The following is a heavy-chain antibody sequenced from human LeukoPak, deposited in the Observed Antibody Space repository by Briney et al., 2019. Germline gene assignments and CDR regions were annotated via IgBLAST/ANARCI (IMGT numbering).Heavy chain of an antibody. CDR2: IKPDGSEK. J-gene: IGHJ2*01. Sequence: GGSLRLSCAASGFTFRTYWTGWVRQAPGKGLEWVANIKPDGSEKYYVDSVKGRFTISRDNAQNSLFLQLNSLRAEDRAVYYCARAFCGGDCYAGHWYFDLWGRGTLVTVSS. V-gene: IGHV3-7*05. CDR3: ARAFCGGDCYAGHWYFDL. CDR1: GFTFRTYW. D-gene: IGHD2-21*02.